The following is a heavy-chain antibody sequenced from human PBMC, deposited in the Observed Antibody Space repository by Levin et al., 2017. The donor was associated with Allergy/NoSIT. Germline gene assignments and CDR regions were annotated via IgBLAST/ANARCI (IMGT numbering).Heavy chain of an antibody. V-gene: IGHV3-15*01. Sequence: GGSLRLSCAASGFTFSNAWMSWVRQAPGKGLEWVGRIKSKTDGGTTDYAAPVKGRFTISRDDSKNTLYLQMNSLKTEDTAVYYCTTAEMGAVAGYFDYWGQGTLVTVSS. CDR1: GFTFSNAW. J-gene: IGHJ4*02. CDR2: IKSKTDGGTT. D-gene: IGHD6-19*01. CDR3: TTAEMGAVAGYFDY.